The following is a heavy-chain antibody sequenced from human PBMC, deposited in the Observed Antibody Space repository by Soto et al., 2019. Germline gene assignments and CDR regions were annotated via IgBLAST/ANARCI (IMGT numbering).Heavy chain of an antibody. D-gene: IGHD5-18*01. V-gene: IGHV5-51*01. CDR1: EYSFASYW. J-gene: IGHJ4*02. CDR3: ARRPEGQQREDFDH. CDR2: IFPSDSDT. Sequence: ESLKISCKGSEYSFASYWIAWVRQRPGKGLEWMGRIFPSDSDTRYSPSFEGQVTISADKSTSTAFLQWSSLKASDTAKYYCARRPEGQQREDFDHWGQGTLVTVSS.